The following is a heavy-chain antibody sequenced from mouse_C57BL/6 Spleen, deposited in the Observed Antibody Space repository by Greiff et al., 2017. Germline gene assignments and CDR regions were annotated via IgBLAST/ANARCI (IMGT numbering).Heavy chain of an antibody. D-gene: IGHD1-1*01. CDR2: IDPSDSYT. J-gene: IGHJ1*03. CDR3: ASSITTGVRYFDV. CDR1: GYTFTSYW. Sequence: QVQLQQPGAELVKPGASVKLSCKASGYTFTSYWMQWVKQRPGQGLEWIGEIDPSDSYTNYNQKFKGKATLTVDTSSSTAYMQLSSLTSEDSAVYDCASSITTGVRYFDVWGTGTTVTVSS. V-gene: IGHV1-50*01.